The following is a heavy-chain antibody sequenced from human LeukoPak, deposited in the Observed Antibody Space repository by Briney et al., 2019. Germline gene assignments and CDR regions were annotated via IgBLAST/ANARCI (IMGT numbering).Heavy chain of an antibody. CDR2: IYYSGST. CDR3: ARDTRVVPAAKYYYYYGMDV. CDR1: GGSISSYY. Sequence: PSETLSLTCTVSGGSISSYYWSWIRQPPGKGLEWIGYIYYSGSTNYNPSLKSRVTISVDTSKNQFSLKLSSVTAADTAVYYCARDTRVVPAAKYYYYYGMDVWDQGTTVTVSS. J-gene: IGHJ6*02. V-gene: IGHV4-59*01. D-gene: IGHD2-2*01.